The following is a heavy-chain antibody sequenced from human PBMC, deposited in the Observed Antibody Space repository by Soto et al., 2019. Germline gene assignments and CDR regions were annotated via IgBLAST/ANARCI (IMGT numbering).Heavy chain of an antibody. CDR3: ARYCSGGSCHEWFDP. D-gene: IGHD2-15*01. V-gene: IGHV4-39*01. CDR1: RGSISSSIYS. CDR2: IYYSGST. Sequence: PSGTLSLTCTVSRGSISSSIYSWGWIRQPQRKGLEWIGSIYYSGSTYYNPSLKSRVTISVDTSKNQFSLKLSSVTAADTAVYYCARYCSGGSCHEWFDPSGQGTLDTV. J-gene: IGHJ5*02.